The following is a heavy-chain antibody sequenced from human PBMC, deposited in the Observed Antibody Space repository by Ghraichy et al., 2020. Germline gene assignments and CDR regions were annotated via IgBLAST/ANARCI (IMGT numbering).Heavy chain of an antibody. CDR1: GYTFTSYG. Sequence: ASVKVSCKASGYTFTSYGISWVRQAPGQGLEWMGWISAYNGNTNYAQKLQGRVTMTTDTSTSTAYMELRSLRSDDTAVYYCARRGRIQLWLPLIDGMDVWGQGTTVTGSS. D-gene: IGHD5-18*01. CDR2: ISAYNGNT. CDR3: ARRGRIQLWLPLIDGMDV. V-gene: IGHV1-18*01. J-gene: IGHJ6*02.